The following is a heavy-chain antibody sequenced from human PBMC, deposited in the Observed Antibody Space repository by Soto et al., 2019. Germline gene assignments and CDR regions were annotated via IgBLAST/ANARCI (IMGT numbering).Heavy chain of an antibody. CDR3: AKEAGDIGLMVYAIGGGALDY. CDR2: ISYDGSNK. D-gene: IGHD2-8*01. V-gene: IGHV3-30*18. J-gene: IGHJ4*02. CDR1: GFTFSSYG. Sequence: QVQLVESGGGVVQPGRSLRLSCAASGFTFSSYGMHWVRQAPGKGLEWVAVISYDGSNKYYADSVKGLFTISRDNSKNSRDLQMNSLRGEETAVYYCAKEAGDIGLMVYAIGGGALDYWGQGTLVTVSS.